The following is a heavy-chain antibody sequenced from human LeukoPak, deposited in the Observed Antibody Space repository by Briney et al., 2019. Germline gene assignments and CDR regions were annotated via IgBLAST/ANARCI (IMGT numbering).Heavy chain of an antibody. CDR3: ARVGPYCSGGSCGAFDI. V-gene: IGHV1-69*13. J-gene: IGHJ3*02. D-gene: IGHD2-15*01. CDR2: IIPIFGTA. Sequence: GASVKVSCKASGGTFSSYAISWVRQAPGQGLEWMGGIIPIFGTANYAQKFQGRVTITADESTSTAYMELSSLRSEDTAVYYCARVGPYCSGGSCGAFDIWGQGTMVTVSS. CDR1: GGTFSSYA.